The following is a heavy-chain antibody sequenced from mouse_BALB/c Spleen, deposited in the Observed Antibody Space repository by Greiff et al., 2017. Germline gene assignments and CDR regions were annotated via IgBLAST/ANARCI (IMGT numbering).Heavy chain of an antibody. CDR3: NPNWDYAMDY. CDR1: GFNIKDYY. CDR2: IDPENGDT. Sequence: EVKLQESGAELVRSGASVKLSCTASGFNIKDYYMHWVKQRPEQGLEWIGWIDPENGDTEYAPKFQGKATMTADTSSNTAYLQLSSLTSEDTAVYYCNPNWDYAMDYWGQGTSVTVSS. D-gene: IGHD4-1*02. J-gene: IGHJ4*01. V-gene: IGHV14-4*02.